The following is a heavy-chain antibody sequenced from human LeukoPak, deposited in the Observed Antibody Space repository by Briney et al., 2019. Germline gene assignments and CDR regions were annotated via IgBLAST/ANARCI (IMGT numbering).Heavy chain of an antibody. D-gene: IGHD6-19*01. CDR1: GYTFSSYD. CDR3: ARRVGSGWPVQH. J-gene: IGHJ1*01. Sequence: ASVKVSCKASGYTFSSYDINWVRQATGQGLEWMGWMNPNSGNTGYAQKFQGRLNMTRNTSISTAYMELSSLRSEDTAVYYCARRVGSGWPVQHWGQGTLVTVS. CDR2: MNPNSGNT. V-gene: IGHV1-8*01.